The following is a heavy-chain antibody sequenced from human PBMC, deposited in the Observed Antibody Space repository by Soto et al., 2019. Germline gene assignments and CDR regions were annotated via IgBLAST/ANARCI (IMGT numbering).Heavy chain of an antibody. CDR1: GFTFRSYA. Sequence: GGSLRLSCAASGFTFRSYAMHWVRQAPGKGLEWVAVISYDGSNKYYADSVKGRFTISRDNSKNTLYLQMNSLRAEDTAVYYCARDLGYSYGYGYWGQGTLVTVSS. CDR3: ARDLGYSYGYGY. V-gene: IGHV3-30-3*01. J-gene: IGHJ4*02. CDR2: ISYDGSNK. D-gene: IGHD5-18*01.